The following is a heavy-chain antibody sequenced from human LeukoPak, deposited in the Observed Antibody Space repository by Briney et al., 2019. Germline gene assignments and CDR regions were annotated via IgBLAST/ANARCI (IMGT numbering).Heavy chain of an antibody. J-gene: IGHJ4*02. CDR2: INHCGST. Sequence: SETLSLTCAVYGGSFSGYYWSWIRQPPGKGLEWIGEINHCGSTNYNPSLKSRVTISVDTSKNQFSLKLSSVTAADTAVYYCARVKLPMVRGVIIDYWGQGTLVTVSS. V-gene: IGHV4-34*01. CDR1: GGSFSGYY. CDR3: ARVKLPMVRGVIIDY. D-gene: IGHD3-10*01.